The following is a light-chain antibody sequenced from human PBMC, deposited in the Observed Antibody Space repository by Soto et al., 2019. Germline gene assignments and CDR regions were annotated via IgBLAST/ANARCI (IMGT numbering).Light chain of an antibody. CDR2: DVS. J-gene: IGLJ1*01. CDR1: SSDVGGYNY. Sequence: QTASVSGSPGQSITISCTGTSSDVGGYNYVSWYQQHPGKAPKLMIYDVSNRPSGVSNRFSGSKSGNTASLTISGLQAEDEADYYCSSYTSSSTYVFGTGTKVTVL. CDR3: SSYTSSSTYV. V-gene: IGLV2-14*01.